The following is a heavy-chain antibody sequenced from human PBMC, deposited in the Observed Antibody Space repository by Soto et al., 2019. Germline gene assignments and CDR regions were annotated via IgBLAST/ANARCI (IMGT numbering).Heavy chain of an antibody. CDR1: GFTFSSYE. J-gene: IGHJ6*02. CDR3: AREPPRRIAVAGMARGYGMDV. Sequence: EVQLVESGGGLVQPGGSLRLSCAASGFTFSSYEMNWVRQAPGKGLEWVSYISSSGSTIYYADSVKGRFTISRDNAKNSLYLQMNSLRAEDTAVYYCAREPPRRIAVAGMARGYGMDVWGQGTTVTVSS. D-gene: IGHD6-19*01. CDR2: ISSSGSTI. V-gene: IGHV3-48*03.